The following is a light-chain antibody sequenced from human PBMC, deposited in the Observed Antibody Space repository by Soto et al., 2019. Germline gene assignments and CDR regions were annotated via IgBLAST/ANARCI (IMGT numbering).Light chain of an antibody. CDR1: SSNIGAGYD. V-gene: IGLV1-40*01. CDR2: GNS. J-gene: IGLJ1*01. Sequence: QSVLTQPPSVSGAPGQRVTISCTGSSSNIGAGYDVHWYQQLPGTAPKLLIYGNSNRPSGVPDRFSGSKSGTSASLAITGLQAEEEAEYYCQSYDSSRSYVFGTGTKLTVL. CDR3: QSYDSSRSYV.